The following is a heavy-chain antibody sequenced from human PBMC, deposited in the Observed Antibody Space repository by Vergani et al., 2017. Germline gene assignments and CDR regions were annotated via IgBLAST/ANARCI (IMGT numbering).Heavy chain of an antibody. Sequence: QVQLQQWGAGLLKPSETLSLTCAVYGGSFSGYYWSWIRQPPGKGLEWIGEINHSGSTNYNPSLKRRVTISVDTSKNQFSLKLSSVTAADTAVYYCARGLLNGDYAFDYWGQGTLVTVSS. D-gene: IGHD4-17*01. J-gene: IGHJ4*02. CDR3: ARGLLNGDYAFDY. CDR1: GGSFSGYY. CDR2: INHSGST. V-gene: IGHV4-34*01.